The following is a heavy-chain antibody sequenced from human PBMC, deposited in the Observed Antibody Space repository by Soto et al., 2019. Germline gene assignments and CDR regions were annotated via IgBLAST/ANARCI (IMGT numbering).Heavy chain of an antibody. CDR1: GGSISSGDYC. Sequence: QVQLQESGPGLVKPSQTLSLTCTVSGGSISSGDYCWSWIRQPPGKGLEWIGYIYYSGSTYYNPSLKSRDTISVDTPKNQSPLKLSSVTAADTAVYYIAIDLAPDWFDPWGQGTLVTVSS. CDR3: AIDLAPDWFDP. J-gene: IGHJ5*02. CDR2: IYYSGST. V-gene: IGHV4-30-4*01.